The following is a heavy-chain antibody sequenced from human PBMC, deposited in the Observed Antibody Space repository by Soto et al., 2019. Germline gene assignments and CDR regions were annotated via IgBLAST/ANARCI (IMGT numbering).Heavy chain of an antibody. J-gene: IGHJ4*02. CDR1: GGALIDNH. CDR2: VFHTGFT. Sequence: QVQLQQWGAGLVKSSETLSLTCAVYGGALIDNHWSWIRQPPGKGLEWIGEVFHTGFTNYNPSLKNRVTISVDTSKNQFSLKLSSVTAADTAVYFCAKGGRLRSPFGFWGQGTLVSVSS. V-gene: IGHV4-34*01. D-gene: IGHD4-17*01. CDR3: AKGGRLRSPFGF.